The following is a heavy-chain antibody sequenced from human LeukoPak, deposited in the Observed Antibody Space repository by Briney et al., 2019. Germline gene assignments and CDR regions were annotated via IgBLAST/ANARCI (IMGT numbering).Heavy chain of an antibody. Sequence: PGGSLRLACAAYGFAFSSYWMHWVRQAPGKGLVWVSRIKSDGSSTDYADSVKGRFTISRDNAKNTLYLQMNSLRAEDTAVYYCAKVIYGGSSGELSDWGQGTLVTVSS. CDR3: AKVIYGGSSGELSD. D-gene: IGHD5-12*01. J-gene: IGHJ4*02. V-gene: IGHV3-74*01. CDR2: IKSDGSST. CDR1: GFAFSSYW.